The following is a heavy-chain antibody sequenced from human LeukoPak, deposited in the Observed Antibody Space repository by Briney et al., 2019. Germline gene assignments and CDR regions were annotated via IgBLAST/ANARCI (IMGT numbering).Heavy chain of an antibody. CDR3: ARDGSLPDY. J-gene: IGHJ4*02. CDR2: IISDGRST. CDR1: GFTFSNYW. V-gene: IGHV3-74*01. Sequence: GGSLRLSCAASGFTFSNYWMHWVRQTPGKGLVWVSRIISDGRSTSYADSVKGRFTISRDNAKNTLYLQMNSLRAEDTAVYYCARDGSLPDYWGQGTLVTVSS.